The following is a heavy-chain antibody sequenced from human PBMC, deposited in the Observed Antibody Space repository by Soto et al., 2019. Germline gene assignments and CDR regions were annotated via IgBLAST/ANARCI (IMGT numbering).Heavy chain of an antibody. CDR3: ARVVYSNGWIFEY. D-gene: IGHD6-19*01. CDR2: ISPSSSYT. Sequence: GGSLRLSCAASGFTFSLFSMDCVRQAPGKGLEWVSSISPSSSYTYYGDSVQGRFTTSRDNAKNPLHLQMNSLKAEDTAMYLCARVVYSNGWIFEYWGQGTMVTVSS. J-gene: IGHJ4*01. V-gene: IGHV3-21*01. CDR1: GFTFSLFS.